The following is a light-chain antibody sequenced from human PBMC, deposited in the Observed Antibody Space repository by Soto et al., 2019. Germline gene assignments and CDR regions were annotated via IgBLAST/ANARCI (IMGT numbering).Light chain of an antibody. CDR2: DAS. J-gene: IGKJ4*01. V-gene: IGKV3-11*01. Sequence: EIVLTQSPATLSLSPGERATLSCRASQSVSSYLAWYQQKPGQAPRLLIYDASNRATGIPARFSGSGSGTDFTLTISSLEPEDFAVYYCQQRSNWPFFGGGTTV. CDR1: QSVSSY. CDR3: QQRSNWPF.